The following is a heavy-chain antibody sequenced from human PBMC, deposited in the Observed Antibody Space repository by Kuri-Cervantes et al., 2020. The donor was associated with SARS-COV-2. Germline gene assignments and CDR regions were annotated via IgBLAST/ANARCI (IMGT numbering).Heavy chain of an antibody. V-gene: IGHV1-8*02. CDR1: GYTFTSYD. Sequence: ASVKVSCKASGYTFTSYDINWVRQATGQGLEWIGWIVVGSGNTNYAQKFQGRVTMTRDTSISTAYMELSRLRSDDTAVYYCARAYCSSTSCYEDVWGKGTTVTVSS. CDR3: ARAYCSSTSCYEDV. D-gene: IGHD2-2*01. CDR2: IVVGSGNT. J-gene: IGHJ6*04.